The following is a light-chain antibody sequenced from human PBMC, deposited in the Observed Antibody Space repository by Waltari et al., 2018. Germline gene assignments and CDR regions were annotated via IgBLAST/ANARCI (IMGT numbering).Light chain of an antibody. CDR1: QSVSRA. CDR2: GAS. V-gene: IGKV3-20*01. Sequence: EIVLTQSPGTLSLSPGERATLSCRASQSVSRALAWYQQNPGQAPRLLIYGASNRATGIPDRFSCSWSVTDFSLIISRLEPEDFAVYYCQHYVILPVTFGQGTKVEIK. CDR3: QHYVILPVT. J-gene: IGKJ1*01.